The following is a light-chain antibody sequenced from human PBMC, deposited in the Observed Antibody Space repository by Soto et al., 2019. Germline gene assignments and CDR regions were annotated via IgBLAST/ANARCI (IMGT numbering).Light chain of an antibody. V-gene: IGKV3-11*01. Sequence: EIVLTQSPATLSLSPGERATLSCRVSQSVSTYLAWFQQKPGQAPRLLIYDASNRATGIPARFSGSGSGTDFTLTISSLEPEDFAVYYCQIHSNFFGGGTKVEIK. CDR2: DAS. CDR1: QSVSTY. CDR3: QIHSNF. J-gene: IGKJ4*01.